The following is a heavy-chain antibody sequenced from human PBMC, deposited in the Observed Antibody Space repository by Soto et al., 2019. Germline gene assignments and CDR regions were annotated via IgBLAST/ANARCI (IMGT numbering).Heavy chain of an antibody. CDR2: IYYSGST. Sequence: QVQLQESGPGLVKPSQTLSLTCTVSGGSISSGDYYWSWIRQHPGKGLEWIGYIYYSGSTYYNPSLKSRCTISVDTSKNQFSLKLNSVTAADTAVYFCAREGLAYCGGDCYSTGGEGYFDLWGRGTLVTVSS. CDR3: AREGLAYCGGDCYSTGGEGYFDL. D-gene: IGHD2-21*02. V-gene: IGHV4-31*03. J-gene: IGHJ2*01. CDR1: GGSISSGDYY.